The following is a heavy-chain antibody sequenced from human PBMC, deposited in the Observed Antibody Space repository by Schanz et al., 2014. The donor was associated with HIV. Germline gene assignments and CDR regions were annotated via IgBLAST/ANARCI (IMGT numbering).Heavy chain of an antibody. Sequence: EVQLVESGGGLVQPGGSLRLSCAASGFTFSRYWMTWVRQAPGKGLEWVANIKEDGSEKYHADSVKGRFTISRDNAKNSLYLQMNSLRAEDTAVYYCARDYHWNCFDPWGQGTLVTVSS. J-gene: IGHJ5*02. D-gene: IGHD1-20*01. CDR2: IKEDGSEK. CDR3: ARDYHWNCFDP. CDR1: GFTFSRYW. V-gene: IGHV3-7*01.